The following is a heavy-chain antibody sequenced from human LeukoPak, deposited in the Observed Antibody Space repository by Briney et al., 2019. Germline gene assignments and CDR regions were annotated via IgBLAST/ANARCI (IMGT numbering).Heavy chain of an antibody. D-gene: IGHD2-2*01. CDR3: ATGYCSSTSCYIGGYYYYYYGMDV. V-gene: IGHV1-8*01. CDR1: GYSFTSYD. Sequence: ASVKVSCKASGYSFTSYDINWVRQATGQGLEWMGWMNPNSGNTGYAQKFQGRVTMTRNTSISTAYMELSSLRSEDTAVYYCATGYCSSTSCYIGGYYYYYYGMDVWGQGTTVTVSS. J-gene: IGHJ6*02. CDR2: MNPNSGNT.